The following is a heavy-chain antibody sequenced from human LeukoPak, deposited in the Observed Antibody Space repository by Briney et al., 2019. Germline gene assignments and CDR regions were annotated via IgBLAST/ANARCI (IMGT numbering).Heavy chain of an antibody. CDR2: IKQDGSEK. Sequence: PGGSLRLSCAASGFTFNNYWMTWVRQAPGKGLEWVANIKQDGSEKYYVDSVRGRFTISRDNAKNSLYLQMNSLRAEDTAVYYCAKGGGYDFRYYYYYMDVWGKGTTVTVSS. CDR1: GFTFNNYW. V-gene: IGHV3-7*01. CDR3: AKGGGYDFRYYYYYMDV. J-gene: IGHJ6*03. D-gene: IGHD5-12*01.